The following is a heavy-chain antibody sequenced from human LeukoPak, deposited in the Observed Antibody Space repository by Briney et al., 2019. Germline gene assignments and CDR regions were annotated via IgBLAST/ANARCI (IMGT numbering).Heavy chain of an antibody. D-gene: IGHD3-10*01. CDR2: IWYDGSNK. V-gene: IGHV3-33*06. Sequence: GSLRLSCAASGFTFSSDGMHWVRQAPGKGLEWVAVIWYDGSNKYYADSVKGRFTISRDNSKNTLYLQMNSLRAEDTAVYYCAKGYGSGSYYHLFDYWGQGTLVTVSS. CDR3: AKGYGSGSYYHLFDY. CDR1: GFTFSSDG. J-gene: IGHJ4*02.